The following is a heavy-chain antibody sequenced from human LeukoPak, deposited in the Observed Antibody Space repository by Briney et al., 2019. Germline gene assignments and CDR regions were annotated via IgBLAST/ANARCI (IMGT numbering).Heavy chain of an antibody. CDR3: ARGTTYYYGSWSPPFDY. Sequence: GGSLRLSCAASGFTFSSYSMNWVRQAPGKGLEWVSSISSSSSYIYYADSVKGRFTISRDNAKNSLYLQMNSLRAEDTAVYYCARGTTYYYGSWSPPFDYWGQGTLVTVSS. J-gene: IGHJ4*02. CDR2: ISSSSSYI. V-gene: IGHV3-21*01. CDR1: GFTFSSYS. D-gene: IGHD3-10*01.